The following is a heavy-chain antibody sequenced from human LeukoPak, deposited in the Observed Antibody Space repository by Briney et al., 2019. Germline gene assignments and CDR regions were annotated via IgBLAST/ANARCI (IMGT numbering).Heavy chain of an antibody. CDR3: ARPPGLAGHYSYYYGVDV. Sequence: QPGGSLRLSCAASGFTVSNSYINWVRQAPGKGLEWVSIIYSGGNTYYADSVRGRFIISRDNSENTVYLQMNSLRAEDTAVYFCARPPGLAGHYSYYYGVDVWGQGTTVTVSS. CDR2: IYSGGNT. CDR1: GFTVSNSY. J-gene: IGHJ6*02. D-gene: IGHD6-19*01. V-gene: IGHV3-66*04.